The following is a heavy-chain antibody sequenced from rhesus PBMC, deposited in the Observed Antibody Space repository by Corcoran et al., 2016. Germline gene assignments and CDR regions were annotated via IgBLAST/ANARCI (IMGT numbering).Heavy chain of an antibody. CDR2: ISHGGKNT. J-gene: IGHJ4*01. V-gene: IGHV3S5*01. CDR1: EFTFSSFA. Sequence: EIQLVESGGGLVQPGGSLRLSCAASEFTFSSFAMNWVRQAPGKGLEWVTLISHGGKNTYYVDSVKGRFTVSRDNSKNTLSLQMNSLKTEDTAVYYCTTQSAWGWGQGVLVTVSS. D-gene: IGHD3-34*01. CDR3: TTQSAWG.